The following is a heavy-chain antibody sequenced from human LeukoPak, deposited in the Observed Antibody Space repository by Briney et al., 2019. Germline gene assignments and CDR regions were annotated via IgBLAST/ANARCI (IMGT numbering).Heavy chain of an antibody. CDR2: MNPNSGNT. CDR3: ASSKVPAATYTGFYYYYDMDA. J-gene: IGHJ6*02. D-gene: IGHD2-2*01. V-gene: IGHV1-8*01. Sequence: GASVKVSCKASGYTFTSYGINWVRQATGQGLEWMGWMNPNSGNTGYAQKFQGRVTMTRNTSISTAYMELSSLRSEDTAVYYCASSKVPAATYTGFYYYYDMDAWGQGTTVTVSS. CDR1: GYTFTSYG.